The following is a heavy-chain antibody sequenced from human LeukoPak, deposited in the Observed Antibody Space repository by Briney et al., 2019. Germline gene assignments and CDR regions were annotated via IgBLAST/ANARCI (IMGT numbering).Heavy chain of an antibody. CDR1: GYTFTGYY. Sequence: GASVKVSCKASGYTFTGYYMHWVRQAPGQGLEWMGWINPNSGGTNYAQKFQGRVTMTRDTSISTAYMELRSLRSDDTAVYYCARLGDCSSTTCYYPRPYYYYYMDVWGKGTTVTVSS. V-gene: IGHV1-2*02. J-gene: IGHJ6*03. CDR3: ARLGDCSSTTCYYPRPYYYYYMDV. CDR2: INPNSGGT. D-gene: IGHD2-2*01.